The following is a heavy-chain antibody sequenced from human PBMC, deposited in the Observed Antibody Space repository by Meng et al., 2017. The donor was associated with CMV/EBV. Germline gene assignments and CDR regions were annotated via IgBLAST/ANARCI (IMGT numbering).Heavy chain of an antibody. Sequence: KASGYTLTSYGISWVRQAPGQGLEWMGWISAYNGNTNYAQKLQGRVTMTTDTSTSTAYMELRSLRSDDTAVYYCARSPPGAILYYFDYWGQGTLVTVSS. CDR1: GYTLTSYG. V-gene: IGHV1-18*01. D-gene: IGHD3-10*01. CDR3: ARSPPGAILYYFDY. J-gene: IGHJ4*02. CDR2: ISAYNGNT.